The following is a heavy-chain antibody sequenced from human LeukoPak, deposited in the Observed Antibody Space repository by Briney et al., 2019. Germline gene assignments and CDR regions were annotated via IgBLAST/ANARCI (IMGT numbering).Heavy chain of an antibody. V-gene: IGHV4-59*01. CDR2: IYYSGST. CDR3: ARVGSSGSHKYYYYYGMDV. Sequence: SETISLTCTVSGGPISRYYWSWIRQPPGKGLEWIGYIYYSGSTNYNPSLKSRVTISVDTSKNQFSLKLSSVTAADTAVYYCARVGSSGSHKYYYYYGMDVWGQGTMVTVSS. D-gene: IGHD6-19*01. CDR1: GGPISRYY. J-gene: IGHJ6*02.